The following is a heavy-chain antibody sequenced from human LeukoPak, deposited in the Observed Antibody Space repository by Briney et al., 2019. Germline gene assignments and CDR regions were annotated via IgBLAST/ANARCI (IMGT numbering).Heavy chain of an antibody. J-gene: IGHJ4*02. D-gene: IGHD3-22*01. CDR3: ARHVVAVGFDY. CDR1: GFTFSTFA. V-gene: IGHV3-21*01. CDR2: ITSSSSYM. Sequence: GGSLRLSCAASGFTFSTFAMIWVRQPPGKGLEWVSSITSSSSYMYYADSVKGRFTISRDNAKNSLYLQMNSLRAEDTAVYYCARHVVAVGFDYWGQGTLVTVSS.